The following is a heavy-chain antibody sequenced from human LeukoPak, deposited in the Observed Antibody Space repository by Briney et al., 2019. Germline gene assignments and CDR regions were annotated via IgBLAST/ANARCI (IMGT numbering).Heavy chain of an antibody. J-gene: IGHJ3*02. CDR2: INEDGSEK. CDR1: GFTFSSHW. D-gene: IGHD1-26*01. CDR3: AKDGVRGALDAFDI. V-gene: IGHV3-7*05. Sequence: PGGSLRLSCEASGFTFSSHWMSWIRQAPGKGLEWVANINEDGSEKYYVESVKGRFTISRDNSKNTLSLQMNSLRAEDTAVYYCAKDGVRGALDAFDIWGQGTMVTVSS.